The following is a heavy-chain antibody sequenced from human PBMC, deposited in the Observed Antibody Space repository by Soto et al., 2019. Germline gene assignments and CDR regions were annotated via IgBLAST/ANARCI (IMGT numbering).Heavy chain of an antibody. J-gene: IGHJ4*02. CDR1: GFTFSSYG. D-gene: IGHD1-26*01. CDR2: IWYDGSNK. Sequence: QVQLVESGGGVVQPGRSLRLSCAAPGFTFSSYGMHWVRQAPGKGLEWVAVIWYDGSNKYYADSVKGRFTISRDNSKNTLYLQMNSLRAEDTAVYYCARVPESYSGSYYGLDYWGQGTLVTVSS. V-gene: IGHV3-33*01. CDR3: ARVPESYSGSYYGLDY.